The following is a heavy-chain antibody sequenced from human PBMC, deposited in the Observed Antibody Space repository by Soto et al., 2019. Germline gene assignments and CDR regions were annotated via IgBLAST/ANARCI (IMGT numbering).Heavy chain of an antibody. CDR2: ISSSSSYI. V-gene: IGHV3-21*01. D-gene: IGHD3-10*01. Sequence: PGGSLRLSCAASGFTFSSYSMNWVRQAPGKGLEWVSSISSSSSYIYYADSVKGRFTISRDNAKNSLYLQMNSLRAEDTAVYYCARDGYYYGSGSYYKEYYYYYGMDVWGQGTTVTSP. CDR1: GFTFSSYS. CDR3: ARDGYYYGSGSYYKEYYYYYGMDV. J-gene: IGHJ6*02.